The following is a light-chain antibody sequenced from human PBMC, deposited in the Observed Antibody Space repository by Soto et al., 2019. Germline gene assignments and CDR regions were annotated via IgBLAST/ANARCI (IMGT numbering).Light chain of an antibody. V-gene: IGKV3-15*01. CDR1: QSVSNN. Sequence: EIVMTQSPATLSVSPGERATLSCRASQSVSNNLAWYQQKSGQAPRLLIHGASKRATGIPARFSGSGSGTEFTLTISSLQSEHFAVYYCQPYKNWPPITFGQGTRLEIK. CDR3: QPYKNWPPIT. J-gene: IGKJ5*01. CDR2: GAS.